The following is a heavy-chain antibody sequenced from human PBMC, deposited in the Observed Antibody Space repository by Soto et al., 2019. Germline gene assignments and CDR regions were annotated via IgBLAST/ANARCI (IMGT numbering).Heavy chain of an antibody. Sequence: GSLRLSCAASGFTVSSNYMSWVRQAPGKGLEWVSVIYSGGSTYYADSVKGRFTISRDNSKNTLCLQMNSLRAEDTAVYYCARHHDFWSGYYTLDYWGQGTLVTVPS. J-gene: IGHJ4*02. CDR3: ARHHDFWSGYYTLDY. D-gene: IGHD3-3*01. CDR2: IYSGGST. CDR1: GFTVSSNY. V-gene: IGHV3-53*01.